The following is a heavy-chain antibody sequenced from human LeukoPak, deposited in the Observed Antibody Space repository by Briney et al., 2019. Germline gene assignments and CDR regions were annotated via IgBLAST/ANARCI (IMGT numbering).Heavy chain of an antibody. Sequence: SETLSLTCTVSGGSISGSSYYWSWIRQPPGKGLEWIGYIYHSGSTYYNPSLKSRVTISVDRSKNQFSLKLSSVTAADTAVYYCASTITVTTDYWGQGTLVTVSS. D-gene: IGHD4-17*01. CDR2: IYHSGST. J-gene: IGHJ4*02. CDR1: GGSISGSSYY. V-gene: IGHV4-30-2*01. CDR3: ASTITVTTDY.